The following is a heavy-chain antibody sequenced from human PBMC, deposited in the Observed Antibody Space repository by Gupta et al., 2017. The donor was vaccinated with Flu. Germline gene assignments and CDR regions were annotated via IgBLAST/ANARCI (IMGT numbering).Heavy chain of an antibody. CDR3: ARAQDDMGTAGWIDP. D-gene: IGHD2-2*03. J-gene: IGHJ5*02. CDR1: GYD. CDR2: NYYSGDT. V-gene: IGHV4-31*02. Sequence: GYDWTRIGQHPGKGLGWIGYNYYSGDTDYNPSLKSRVSISLETSKNKFSVQLKSVTAADTAVYDGARAQDDMGTAGWIDPWGQGSLVPVSS.